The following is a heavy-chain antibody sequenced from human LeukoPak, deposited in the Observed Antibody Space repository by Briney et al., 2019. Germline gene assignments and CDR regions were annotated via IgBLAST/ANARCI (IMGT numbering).Heavy chain of an antibody. Sequence: QSGGSLRLSCAASGFTFSNYALHWVRQAPGKGLEWVAVISYDGSNKYYADSVKGRFTISRDNSKNTLYLQMNSLRAEDTAVYYCAKDYDSSGWYRAAVQGGIDYWGQGTLVTVSS. CDR2: ISYDGSNK. CDR1: GFTFSNYA. D-gene: IGHD6-19*01. J-gene: IGHJ4*02. V-gene: IGHV3-30*04. CDR3: AKDYDSSGWYRAAVQGGIDY.